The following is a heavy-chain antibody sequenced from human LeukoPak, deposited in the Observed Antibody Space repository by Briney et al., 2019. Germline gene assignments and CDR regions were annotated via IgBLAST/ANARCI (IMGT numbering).Heavy chain of an antibody. D-gene: IGHD6-19*01. CDR1: GFTFSNYA. CDR3: AKVVVPQQWLVPLDY. CDR2: ISNSGGLT. Sequence: GGSLRLSCAASGFTFSNYAMSWVRQAPGKGLEWVSSISNSGGLTYYADSVKGRFTISRDNSKNTLFLQMNSLRAEDTAIYYCAKVVVPQQWLVPLDYWGQGTLATVSS. J-gene: IGHJ4*02. V-gene: IGHV3-23*01.